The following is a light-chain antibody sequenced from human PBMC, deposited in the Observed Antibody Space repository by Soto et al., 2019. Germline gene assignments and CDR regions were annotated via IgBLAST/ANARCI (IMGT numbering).Light chain of an antibody. J-gene: IGKJ4*01. Sequence: EITLTQSPATLSVSPGERASLSCRASQRIGTALAWYQQKPGQTPRLLISHASMGVAGIPARFSGSGSETEFTLTITSLQSEDFAVYYCQQYSTWPTVSFGGGTKVDLK. CDR2: HAS. V-gene: IGKV3-15*01. CDR1: QRIGTA. CDR3: QQYSTWPTVS.